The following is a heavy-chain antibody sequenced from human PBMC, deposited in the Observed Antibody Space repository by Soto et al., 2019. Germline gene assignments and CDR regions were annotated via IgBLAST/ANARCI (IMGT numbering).Heavy chain of an antibody. CDR2: IKQDGSEN. V-gene: IGHV3-7*05. CDR1: GFTFIDYW. J-gene: IGHJ6*02. D-gene: IGHD3-16*02. Sequence: GGSLRLSCAASGFTFIDYWMSRVRQAPGEGLEWVANIKQDGSENSYVDSVKGRFTISRDNAKNSVYLQMNSLRAEDTALYYCASGRDYVWGTYRYYYYFGMDVWGQGTTVTVSS. CDR3: ASGRDYVWGTYRYYYYFGMDV.